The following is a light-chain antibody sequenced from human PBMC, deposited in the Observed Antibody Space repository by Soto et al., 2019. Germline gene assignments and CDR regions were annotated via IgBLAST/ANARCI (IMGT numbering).Light chain of an antibody. V-gene: IGLV2-14*01. Sequence: QSVLTQPASVSGSPGQSITISCTGTSSDVGGYDFVSWYQHHPGKAPKLIIYEVRTRPSGVSDRFSGSKSGNTASLTISGLQAEDEADYYCASWDDNLNGGVFGGGTKLTVL. CDR2: EVR. J-gene: IGLJ3*02. CDR3: ASWDDNLNGGV. CDR1: SSDVGGYDF.